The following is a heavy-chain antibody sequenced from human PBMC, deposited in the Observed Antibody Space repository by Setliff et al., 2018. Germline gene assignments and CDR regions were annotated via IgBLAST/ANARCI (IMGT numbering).Heavy chain of an antibody. V-gene: IGHV3-66*03. CDR3: ARDQFRNSGGLYS. CDR1: VFVVMNNE. Sequence: PGGSLRLSCAASVFVVMNNEMSWVRQAPGKGLECISVTYRSGVTNYADSVKGRFTVFRDNSKNTLYLQMSSLRADDTALYYCARDQFRNSGGLYSWGQGTLVTVSS. J-gene: IGHJ5*02. CDR2: TYRSGVT. D-gene: IGHD1-7*01.